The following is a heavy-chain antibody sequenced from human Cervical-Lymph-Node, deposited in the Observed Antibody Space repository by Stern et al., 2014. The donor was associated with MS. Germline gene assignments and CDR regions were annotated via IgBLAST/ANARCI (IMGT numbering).Heavy chain of an antibody. Sequence: VQLVQSGAEVKKPGASVTVSCKASGYTFTSYGISWVRQAPGQGLEWMGWISAYSGNTNYAQKLKGRVTMTTDTSTTTAYMELRSLGSDDTAVYYCARNLYSGSYPGYFDNWGQGTLLTVSS. J-gene: IGHJ4*02. V-gene: IGHV1-18*04. CDR2: ISAYSGNT. CDR3: ARNLYSGSYPGYFDN. CDR1: GYTFTSYG. D-gene: IGHD1-26*01.